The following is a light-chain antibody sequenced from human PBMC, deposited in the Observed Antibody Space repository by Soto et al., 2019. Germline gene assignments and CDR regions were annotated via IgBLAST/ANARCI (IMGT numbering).Light chain of an antibody. CDR1: QDISVY. Sequence: DIQMTQSPSSLSASLGDRVTITCRARQDISVYLAWFQQKPGKVPKLLIYAASTLQSGVPSRFIGSGSGTDFTLTISSLQPEDVATYYCQKYNSAPLTFGGGTKVEIK. V-gene: IGKV1-27*01. J-gene: IGKJ4*01. CDR3: QKYNSAPLT. CDR2: AAS.